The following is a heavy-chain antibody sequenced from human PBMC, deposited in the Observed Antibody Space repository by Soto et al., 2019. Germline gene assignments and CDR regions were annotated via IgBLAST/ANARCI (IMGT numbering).Heavy chain of an antibody. CDR3: ARDLPRYYTGSSCPNY. CDR1: GFTFRSYA. J-gene: IGHJ4*02. Sequence: GGSMRLSCAASGFTFRSYAMRWVRQAPGKGLEWVAAISGNGGNKYYADSVKGRFTISRDNSKNTLYLQMNSLRAEDTAVYYCARDLPRYYTGSSCPNYWGQGTLVTVPS. D-gene: IGHD6-13*01. V-gene: IGHV3-23*01. CDR2: ISGNGGNK.